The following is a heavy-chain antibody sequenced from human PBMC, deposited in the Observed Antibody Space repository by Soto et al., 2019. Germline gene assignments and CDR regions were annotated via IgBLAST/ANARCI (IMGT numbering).Heavy chain of an antibody. Sequence: EVQLLESGGGLVQPGGSLRLSCAASGFTFSSYAMSWVRLAPGKGLEWFSSIGGSGGTYYADSVKGRFTISRDNSMNMLYLPLNSLIAEDTAMYYCAKGQGWSYDDDSWGQGTLVTVSS. CDR3: AKGQGWSYDDDS. CDR2: IGGSGGT. CDR1: GFTFSSYA. J-gene: IGHJ4*02. V-gene: IGHV3-23*01. D-gene: IGHD2-15*01.